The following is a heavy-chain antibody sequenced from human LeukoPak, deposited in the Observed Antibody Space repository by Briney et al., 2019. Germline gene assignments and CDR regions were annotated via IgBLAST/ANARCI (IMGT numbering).Heavy chain of an antibody. CDR3: ARDLYIVVVTGQRNLDY. Sequence: ASVKVSYKASGYTFPSYGVSWVRQAPGQGLEWMGWINTYNGSTNYAQKFQGRVTMTTDTSTSTVYMELRSLRSDDTAVYYCARDLYIVVVTGQRNLDYWGQGTLVTVSS. J-gene: IGHJ4*02. CDR2: INTYNGST. V-gene: IGHV1-18*01. D-gene: IGHD2-21*02. CDR1: GYTFPSYG.